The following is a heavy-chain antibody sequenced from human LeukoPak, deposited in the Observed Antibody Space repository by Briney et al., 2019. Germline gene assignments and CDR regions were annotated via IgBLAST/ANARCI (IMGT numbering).Heavy chain of an antibody. Sequence: SETLSLTCTVSGVSISSYYWSWIRQPPGKGLEWIGYIYYSGSANYNPSLKSRVTISVDTSKNQFSLKLSSVTAADTAVYYCARDTRVGIAVAGTYRWFDPWGQGTLVTVSS. V-gene: IGHV4-59*01. D-gene: IGHD6-19*01. J-gene: IGHJ5*02. CDR3: ARDTRVGIAVAGTYRWFDP. CDR1: GVSISSYY. CDR2: IYYSGSA.